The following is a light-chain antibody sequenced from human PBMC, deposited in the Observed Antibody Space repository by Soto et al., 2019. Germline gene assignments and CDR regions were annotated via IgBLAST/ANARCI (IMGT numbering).Light chain of an antibody. CDR3: CSYAGSSNV. CDR2: DVS. CDR1: SSDVGAYNY. J-gene: IGLJ1*01. V-gene: IGLV2-11*01. Sequence: QSALTQPRSVSGSPGQSVTMSCTGTSSDVGAYNYVSWYQQHPGKAPKLMIYDVSKRPSGVPDRFSGSKSGNTASLTISGLQAEDEADYYCCSYAGSSNVFGTGTKLTVL.